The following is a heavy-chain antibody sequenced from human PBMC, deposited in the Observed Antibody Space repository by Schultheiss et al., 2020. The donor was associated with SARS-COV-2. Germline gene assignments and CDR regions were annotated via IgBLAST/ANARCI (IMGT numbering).Heavy chain of an antibody. D-gene: IGHD3-22*01. CDR2: INHSGST. V-gene: IGHV4-34*01. CDR3: ASKGSYYYDSSGSPRGMDV. J-gene: IGHJ6*02. CDR1: GGSFSGYY. Sequence: SQTLSLTCAVYGGSFSGYYWSWIRQPPGKGLEWIGEINHSGSTNYNPSLKSRVTISVDTSKNQFSLRLSSVTAADTAVYYCASKGSYYYDSSGSPRGMDVWGQGTTVTVSS.